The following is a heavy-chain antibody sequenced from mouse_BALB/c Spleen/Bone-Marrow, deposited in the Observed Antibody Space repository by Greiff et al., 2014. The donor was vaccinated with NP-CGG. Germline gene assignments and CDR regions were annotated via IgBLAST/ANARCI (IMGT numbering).Heavy chain of an antibody. J-gene: IGHJ4*01. CDR2: ISNGGGST. V-gene: IGHV5-12-2*01. CDR1: GFTFSSYT. Sequence: EVKVEESGGGLVQPGGSLKLSCAASGFTFSSYTMSWVRQTPEKRLEWVAYISNGGGSTYYPDTVKGRFTISRDNAKNTLYLQMSSLKSEDTAMYYCARHGYYGSRAMDYWVKEPQSPSPQ. D-gene: IGHD1-1*01. CDR3: ARHGYYGSRAMDY.